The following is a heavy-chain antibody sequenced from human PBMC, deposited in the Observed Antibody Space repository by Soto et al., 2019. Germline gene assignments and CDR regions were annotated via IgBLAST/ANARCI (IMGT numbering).Heavy chain of an antibody. V-gene: IGHV1-3*01. J-gene: IGHJ4*02. CDR3: ARDRRGTSCYLDY. CDR1: GYTFTSYA. CDR2: INAGNGNT. D-gene: IGHD2-2*01. Sequence: QVQLVQSGAEVKKPGASVKVSCKASGYTFTSYAMHWVRQAPGHRLEWMGWINAGNGNTKYSQKFQGRVTITRDTSASTAYMELSSLRSEDTAVYYCARDRRGTSCYLDYWGQGTLVTVSS.